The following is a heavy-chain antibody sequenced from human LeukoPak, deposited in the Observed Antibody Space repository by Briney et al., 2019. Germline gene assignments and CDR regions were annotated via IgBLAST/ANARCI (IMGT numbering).Heavy chain of an antibody. CDR3: VRDLDGYDSRLGC. Sequence: GGSLRLSCAASGSTFSSYGMNWVRQAPGKGLEWVSFISSSSGTIYYADSVKDRFTISRDNAKSSLYLQMNSLRVEDMAVYYCVRDLDGYDSRLGCWGQGTLVTVSS. CDR2: ISSSSGTI. V-gene: IGHV3-48*01. J-gene: IGHJ4*02. CDR1: GSTFSSYG. D-gene: IGHD3-3*01.